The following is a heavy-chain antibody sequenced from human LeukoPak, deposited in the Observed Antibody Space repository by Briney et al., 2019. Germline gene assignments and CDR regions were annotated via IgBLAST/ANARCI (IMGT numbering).Heavy chain of an antibody. D-gene: IGHD4-17*01. CDR3: ARDLYGDYGLDY. V-gene: IGHV3-48*03. CDR2: ISRTGSTV. J-gene: IGHJ4*02. Sequence: GGSLRLSCAASGFTFRDYGMNWVRPATGKGLEWVSYISRTGSTVYYADSVRGRFTMSRDNAKNSLFLQMNSLRAEDTAVYYCARDLYGDYGLDYWGQGTLVTVSS. CDR1: GFTFRDYG.